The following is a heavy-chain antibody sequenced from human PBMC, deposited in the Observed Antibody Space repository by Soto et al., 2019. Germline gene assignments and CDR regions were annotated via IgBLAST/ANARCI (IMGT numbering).Heavy chain of an antibody. D-gene: IGHD5-18*01. CDR1: GFPFSSYA. V-gene: IGHV3-23*01. J-gene: IGHJ6*02. CDR2: LSDSGVSP. Sequence: GGSLRLSGAGSGFPFSSYAMSWVRQAPEKGLEWVSALSDSGVSPYYADSVKGRFTISRDNSKNTLYLQMDSLRVEDTALYYCAKMTSDSYGRNYGMDVWGQGTTVTVSS. CDR3: AKMTSDSYGRNYGMDV.